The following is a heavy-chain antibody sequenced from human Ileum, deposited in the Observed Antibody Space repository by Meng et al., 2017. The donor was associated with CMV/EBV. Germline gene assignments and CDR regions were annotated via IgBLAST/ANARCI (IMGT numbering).Heavy chain of an antibody. Sequence: LSCAASGFTFSSYWMPWVRQAPGKGLVWVSGISGDGSGTTYADSVKGRFTISRDNAKNTLYLQMNSLRFEDTAVYFCARGDGYGYNRWGQGTLVTVSS. CDR1: GFTFSSYW. V-gene: IGHV3-74*01. CDR2: ISGDGSGT. CDR3: ARGDGYGYNR. J-gene: IGHJ4*02. D-gene: IGHD5-18*01.